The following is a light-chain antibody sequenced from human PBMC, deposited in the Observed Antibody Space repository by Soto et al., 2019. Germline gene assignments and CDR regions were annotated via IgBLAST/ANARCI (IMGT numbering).Light chain of an antibody. CDR1: QSISTL. CDR3: QQSLITPAG. Sequence: DIQITQSPSSLSASVGDRVTITCRASQSISTLLNWYQQKPGKAPNLLIYAASSLQTGVPSRFSGGGSGTEFTLTISSLQPEDVSTYFCQQSLITPAGVGGGTKVDIK. CDR2: AAS. J-gene: IGKJ4*01. V-gene: IGKV1-39*01.